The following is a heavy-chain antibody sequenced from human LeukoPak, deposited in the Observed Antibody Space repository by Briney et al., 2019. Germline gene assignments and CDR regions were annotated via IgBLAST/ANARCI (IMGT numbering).Heavy chain of an antibody. J-gene: IGHJ4*02. D-gene: IGHD1-26*01. Sequence: GGSLRLSCAASGFTFSSYWMHWVRQAPGKGMVWVSRINSDGSSTTYADSVKGRFTTSRDNAKNTVYLEMNSLRAEDTAVYFCSREGDSGSYFYYFDYWGQGTLVTVSS. CDR1: GFTFSSYW. CDR2: INSDGSST. V-gene: IGHV3-74*01. CDR3: SREGDSGSYFYYFDY.